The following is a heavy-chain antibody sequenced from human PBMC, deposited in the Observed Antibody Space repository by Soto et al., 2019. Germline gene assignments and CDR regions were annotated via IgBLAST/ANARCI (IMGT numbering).Heavy chain of an antibody. CDR2: IWYDGSNK. D-gene: IGHD4-4*01. CDR1: GFTFSSYG. CDR3: ARDWAVTTAGYYYKYGMDV. Sequence: GGSLRLSCAASGFTFSSYGMHWVRQAPGKGLEWVAVIWYDGSNKYYADSVKGRFTISRDNSKNTLYLQMNSLRADDTAVYYCARDWAVTTAGYYYKYGMDVWGQGTTVTVSS. J-gene: IGHJ6*02. V-gene: IGHV3-30*19.